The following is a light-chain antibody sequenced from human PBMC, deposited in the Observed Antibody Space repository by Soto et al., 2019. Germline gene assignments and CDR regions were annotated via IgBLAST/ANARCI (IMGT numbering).Light chain of an antibody. CDR1: TGAVTNGHY. CDR2: DTT. V-gene: IGLV7-46*01. J-gene: IGLJ1*01. CDR3: LLSYNGPYV. Sequence: QAVVTQEPSLTVSPGGTVTLTCGSSTGAVTNGHYPYWFQQKPGQAPRTLIYDTTNRHSWTPARFSGSLLGGKAALTLSGAQPEDEAEYYCLLSYNGPYVFGTGNKVTVL.